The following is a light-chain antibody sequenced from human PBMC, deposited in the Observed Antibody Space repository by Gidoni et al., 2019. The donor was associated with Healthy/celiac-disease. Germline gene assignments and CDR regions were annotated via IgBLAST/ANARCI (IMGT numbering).Light chain of an antibody. CDR3: QQRSNWFLT. J-gene: IGKJ4*01. CDR2: AAS. V-gene: IGKV3-11*01. CDR1: QSVSSY. Sequence: EIVLTQSPATLSVSPGDRATLSCRASQSVSSYLTWYQQKPGKAPRLLIYAASNMHSGIPARFSGSGSGTDFTLTISSLEPEDFAVYYCQQRSNWFLTFGGGTQVEIK.